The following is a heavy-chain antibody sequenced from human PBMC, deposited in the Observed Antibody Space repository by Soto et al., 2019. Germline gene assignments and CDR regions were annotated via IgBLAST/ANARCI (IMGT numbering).Heavy chain of an antibody. D-gene: IGHD6-6*01. CDR2: IYSGGST. Sequence: GGSLRLSCAASGFTVSSNYMSWVRQAPGKGLEWVSVIYSGGSTYYADSVKGRFTISRDNSKNTLYLQMNSLRAEDTAVYYCARLIAARPSSFYYYYYMDVWGKGTTVTVSS. J-gene: IGHJ6*03. CDR3: ARLIAARPSSFYYYYYMDV. CDR1: GFTVSSNY. V-gene: IGHV3-66*04.